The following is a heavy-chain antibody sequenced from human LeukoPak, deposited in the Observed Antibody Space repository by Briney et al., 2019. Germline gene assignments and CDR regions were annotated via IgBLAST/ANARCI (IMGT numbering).Heavy chain of an antibody. CDR1: GFIFSNHF. Sequence: PGGSLRLSCSTSGFIFSNHFMHWVRQAPGKGLEYVSSIGPNGASTLSADSVKDRFTISRDNSRNALYVQLTSLRLEDTALYYCVKDLTGTWSFDYWGQGTLVTVSS. CDR2: IGPNGAST. D-gene: IGHD3-9*01. V-gene: IGHV3-64*05. J-gene: IGHJ4*02. CDR3: VKDLTGTWSFDY.